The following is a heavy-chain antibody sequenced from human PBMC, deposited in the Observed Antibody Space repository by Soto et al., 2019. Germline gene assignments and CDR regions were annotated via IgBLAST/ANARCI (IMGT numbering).Heavy chain of an antibody. D-gene: IGHD3-22*01. V-gene: IGHV1-3*01. Sequence: ASVKVSCKASGYTFTSYAMHWVRQAPGQRLEWMGWINAGNGNTKYSQKFQGRVTITRDTSASTAYMELSSLRSEDTAVYYCARDYYYSSGLNWFDPWGQGTLVTVSS. CDR1: GYTFTSYA. J-gene: IGHJ5*02. CDR2: INAGNGNT. CDR3: ARDYYYSSGLNWFDP.